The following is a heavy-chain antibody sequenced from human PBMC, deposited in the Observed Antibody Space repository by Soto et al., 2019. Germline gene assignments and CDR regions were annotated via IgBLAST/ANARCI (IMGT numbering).Heavy chain of an antibody. CDR1: GYSFTSYW. D-gene: IGHD6-6*01. CDR2: IDPSDSYT. Sequence: PGEALKISCKGSGYSFTSYWISWVRQMPGKGLEWMGRIDPSDSYTNYSPSFQGHVTISADKSISTAYLQWSSLKASDTAMYYCARHGGFSSSPTYYDYGRDVWGQGTTVTGS. V-gene: IGHV5-10-1*01. CDR3: ARHGGFSSSPTYYDYGRDV. J-gene: IGHJ6*02.